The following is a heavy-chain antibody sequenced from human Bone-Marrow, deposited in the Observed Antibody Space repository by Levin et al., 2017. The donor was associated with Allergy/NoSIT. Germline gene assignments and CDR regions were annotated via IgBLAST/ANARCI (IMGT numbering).Heavy chain of an antibody. CDR2: INHGGGT. CDR3: ARSVAGLDN. D-gene: IGHD6-19*01. Sequence: SQTLSLTCAVSGGSFSDYYWSWIRQPPGRGLEWIGEINHGGGTNYNPSLKSRVTISVDTSKNQFSLILTSVTAADTAVYYCARSVAGLDNWGQGTLVTVSS. V-gene: IGHV4-34*01. J-gene: IGHJ4*02. CDR1: GGSFSDYY.